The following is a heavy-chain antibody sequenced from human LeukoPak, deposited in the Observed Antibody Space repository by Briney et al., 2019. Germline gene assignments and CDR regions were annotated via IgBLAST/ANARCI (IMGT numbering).Heavy chain of an antibody. V-gene: IGHV4-59*08. D-gene: IGHD6-19*01. CDR1: GGSIGGDY. Sequence: SETLSLTCTVSGGSIGGDYWTWIRQPPGKGLQYIGYIYHTGATNYNPSLKSRVTMSVDTSKNQSSLKLNSVTAADTAVYFCAKYGKSGWSIDNWGQGTLVTVSS. CDR3: AKYGKSGWSIDN. J-gene: IGHJ4*02. CDR2: IYHTGAT.